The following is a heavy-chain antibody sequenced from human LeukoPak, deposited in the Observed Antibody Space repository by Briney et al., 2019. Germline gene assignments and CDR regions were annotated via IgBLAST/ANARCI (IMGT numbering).Heavy chain of an antibody. CDR3: ARYGSGKTVDY. V-gene: IGHV3-33*01. Sequence: GGSLRLSCAASGFTFRNYGIHWVRQAPGKGLEWVAVIWYYGSNKYYADSVQGRFTISRDNSKNMLDLQMNSLRDEDTAVYYCARYGSGKTVDYWGQGTLVTVSS. CDR2: IWYYGSNK. CDR1: GFTFRNYG. J-gene: IGHJ4*02. D-gene: IGHD3-10*01.